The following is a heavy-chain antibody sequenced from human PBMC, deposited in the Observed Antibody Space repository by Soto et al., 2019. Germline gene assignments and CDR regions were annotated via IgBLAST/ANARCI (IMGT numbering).Heavy chain of an antibody. CDR3: ARASTTVTTLDY. J-gene: IGHJ4*02. Sequence: TLSLTCAVSGGSISSGGYSWSWIRQPPGKGLEWIGYIYHSGSTYYNPSLKSRVTISVDRSKNQFSLKLSSVTAADTAVYYCARASTTVTTLDYWGQGTLVTAPQ. V-gene: IGHV4-30-2*01. D-gene: IGHD4-17*01. CDR1: GGSISSGGYS. CDR2: IYHSGST.